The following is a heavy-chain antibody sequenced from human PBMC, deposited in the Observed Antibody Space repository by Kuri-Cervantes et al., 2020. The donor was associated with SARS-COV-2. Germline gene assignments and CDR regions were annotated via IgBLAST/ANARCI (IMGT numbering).Heavy chain of an antibody. CDR2: IIPILAIA. CDR1: GGTFSSYT. J-gene: IGHJ2*01. D-gene: IGHD2-21*02. CDR3: ARHPLSYCGGDCSSPSWYFDL. V-gene: IGHV1-69*02. Sequence: SVKVSCKASGGTFSSYTISWVRQAPGQGLEWMGRIIPILAIANYAQKFQGRVTITADKSTSTAYMELSSLRSEDTAVYYCARHPLSYCGGDCSSPSWYFDLWGRGTLVTVSS.